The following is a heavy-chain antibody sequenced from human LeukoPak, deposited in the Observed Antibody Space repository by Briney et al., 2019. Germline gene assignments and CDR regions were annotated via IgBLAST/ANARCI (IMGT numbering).Heavy chain of an antibody. Sequence: GGSLRLSCTASGFTFGDYAMSWFRQAPGKGLEWVGFIRSKAYGGTTEYAASVKGGFTISRDDSKSIAYLQMNSLKTEDTAVYYCTRASMIVVVTYAFDIWGQGTMVTVSS. CDR2: IRSKAYGGTT. J-gene: IGHJ3*02. CDR3: TRASMIVVVTYAFDI. V-gene: IGHV3-49*03. CDR1: GFTFGDYA. D-gene: IGHD3-22*01.